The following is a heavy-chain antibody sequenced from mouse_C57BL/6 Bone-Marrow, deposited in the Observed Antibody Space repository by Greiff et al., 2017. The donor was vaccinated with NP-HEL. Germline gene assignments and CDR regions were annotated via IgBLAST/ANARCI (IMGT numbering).Heavy chain of an antibody. CDR1: GYTFTDYY. V-gene: IGHV1-75*01. D-gene: IGHD1-1*01. Sequence: QVQLQQSGPELVKPGASVKISCKASGYTFTDYYINWVKQRPGQGLEWIGWIFPGSGSTYYNEKFKGKATLTVDKSSSTAYMLLSSLTSEDSAVYFCARYYYGSSYRVYYAMDYWGQGTSVTVSS. CDR3: ARYYYGSSYRVYYAMDY. J-gene: IGHJ4*01. CDR2: IFPGSGST.